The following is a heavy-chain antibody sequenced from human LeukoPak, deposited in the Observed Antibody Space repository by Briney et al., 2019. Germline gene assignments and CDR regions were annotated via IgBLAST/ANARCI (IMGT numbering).Heavy chain of an antibody. D-gene: IGHD4-11*01. CDR1: GFTFSSYS. V-gene: IGHV3-21*04. CDR2: ISSSSSYI. Sequence: GGSLRLSCAASGFTFSSYSMNWVRQAPGKGLEWVSSISSSSSYIYYADSVKGRFTISRDNAKNSLYLQMNSLRAEDTALYYCAREKVTTDNYYYMDVWGKGTTATVSS. CDR3: AREKVTTDNYYYMDV. J-gene: IGHJ6*03.